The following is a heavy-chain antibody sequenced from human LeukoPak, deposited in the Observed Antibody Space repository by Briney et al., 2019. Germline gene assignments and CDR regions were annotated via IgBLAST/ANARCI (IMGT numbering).Heavy chain of an antibody. D-gene: IGHD2-2*01. CDR2: IIPIFGAA. J-gene: IGHJ4*02. Sequence: GASVKVSCKASGGTFSSYAISWVRQAPGQGLERMGGIIPIFGAANYAQKFQGRVTITADKSTSTAYMELSSLRSEDTAVYYCARAELGYCSSTTCYDFDYWGQGTLVTVSS. V-gene: IGHV1-69*06. CDR1: GGTFSSYA. CDR3: ARAELGYCSSTTCYDFDY.